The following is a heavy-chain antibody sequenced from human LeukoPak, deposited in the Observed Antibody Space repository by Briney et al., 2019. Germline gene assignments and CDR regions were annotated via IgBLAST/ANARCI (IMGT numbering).Heavy chain of an antibody. CDR3: ARYIVVVPAASVEDAFDI. Sequence: SQTLSLTCTVSGGSISSDDYYWSWIRQPPGKGLEWIGYIYNSGSTYYNPSLKSRVTISADTSKNQFSLKLNSVTAADTAVYYCARYIVVVPAASVEDAFDIWGQGTMVTVSS. J-gene: IGHJ3*02. CDR1: GGSISSDDYY. D-gene: IGHD2-2*01. CDR2: IYNSGST. V-gene: IGHV4-30-4*01.